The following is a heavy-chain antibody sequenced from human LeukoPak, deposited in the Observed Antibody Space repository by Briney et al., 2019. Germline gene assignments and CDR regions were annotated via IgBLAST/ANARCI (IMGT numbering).Heavy chain of an antibody. D-gene: IGHD3-16*01. CDR1: GYTFTNYY. Sequence: GASVKVSCKASGYTFTNYYIHWVRQAPGQGLEWVGMINPSGGRTSYAQRFQGRVTVTTDTSTSTVYMQLSSLASEATAVYYCARERRAWGEDFWGQGTLVTVSS. J-gene: IGHJ4*02. CDR2: INPSGGRT. CDR3: ARERRAWGEDF. V-gene: IGHV1-46*01.